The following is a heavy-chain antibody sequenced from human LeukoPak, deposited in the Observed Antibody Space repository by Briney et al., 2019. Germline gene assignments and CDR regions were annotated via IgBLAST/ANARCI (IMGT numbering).Heavy chain of an antibody. D-gene: IGHD1/OR15-1a*01. V-gene: IGHV1-69*06. CDR2: IIPIFGTA. Sequence: GSSVKVSCKASGGSFSDYAISWVRQAPGQGLEWMGRIIPIFGTANYAQKFQGRVTITADIVSSTAHMELTNLTSGDTAVYFCAKQGADRQDYYMDVWGNGTTVTVSS. CDR3: AKQGADRQDYYMDV. CDR1: GGSFSDYA. J-gene: IGHJ6*03.